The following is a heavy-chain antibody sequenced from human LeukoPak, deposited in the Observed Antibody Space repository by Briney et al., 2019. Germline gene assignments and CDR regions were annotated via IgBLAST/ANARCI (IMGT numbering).Heavy chain of an antibody. D-gene: IGHD2-15*01. CDR2: ISDSGGST. Sequence: HSGGSLRLSCAASGFTFNNYAMSWVRQAPGKGLEWFSAISDSGGSTYYADSVQGRFTISRDNYKNTLSLQMSSLRAEDTAVYYCAKGSRGSRPYYFDYWGQGTLVTVSS. J-gene: IGHJ4*02. CDR3: AKGSRGSRPYYFDY. CDR1: GFTFNNYA. V-gene: IGHV3-23*01.